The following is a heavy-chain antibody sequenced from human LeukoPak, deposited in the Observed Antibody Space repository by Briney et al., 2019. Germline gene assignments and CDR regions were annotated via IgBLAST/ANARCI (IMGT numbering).Heavy chain of an antibody. Sequence: GGSLRLSCAASGFTFSSYAMHWVRQAPGKGLEWVAVISYDGSNKYYADSVKGRFTISRDNSKNTLYLQMNSLRAEDTAVYYCAREPYYYGSGSYGPFDYWGQGTLVTVSS. D-gene: IGHD3-10*01. V-gene: IGHV3-30-3*01. J-gene: IGHJ4*02. CDR3: AREPYYYGSGSYGPFDY. CDR2: ISYDGSNK. CDR1: GFTFSSYA.